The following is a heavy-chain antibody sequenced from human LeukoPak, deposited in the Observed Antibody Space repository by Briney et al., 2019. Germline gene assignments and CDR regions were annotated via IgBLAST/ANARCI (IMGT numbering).Heavy chain of an antibody. J-gene: IGHJ4*02. CDR3: AKSSRYGTGWYGKIDY. CDR2: ISYDGSNK. Sequence: GRSLRLSCAASGFTFSSYAIHWVRQAPGKGLEWVAVISYDGSNKYYADSVKGRFTIPRDNSKNTLYLQMNSLRAEDTAVYYCAKSSRYGTGWYGKIDYWGQGTLVTVSS. D-gene: IGHD6-19*01. V-gene: IGHV3-30*04. CDR1: GFTFSSYA.